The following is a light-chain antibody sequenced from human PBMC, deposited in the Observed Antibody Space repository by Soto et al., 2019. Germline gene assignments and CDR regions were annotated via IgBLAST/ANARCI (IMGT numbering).Light chain of an antibody. CDR3: QSYDGSLYV. J-gene: IGLJ1*01. V-gene: IGLV1-40*01. Sequence: QSVLTQPPSVSGAPGQSVAISCTGSSSNIGAGYDVHWYQQFPGAAPKLLIYGNSNRPSGVPDRFSGSKSGTSASLAISGLLAEDEAYYYCQSYDGSLYVFGSGTKVTVL. CDR2: GNS. CDR1: SSNIGAGYD.